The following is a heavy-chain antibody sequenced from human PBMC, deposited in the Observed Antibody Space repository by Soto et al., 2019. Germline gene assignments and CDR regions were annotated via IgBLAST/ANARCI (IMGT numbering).Heavy chain of an antibody. CDR3: AKGRYCSSTSCYEEYFDY. CDR1: GFTFSSYA. Sequence: GGSLRLSCAASGFTFSSYAMSWVRQAPGKGLEWVSAISGSGGSTYYADSVKGRFTISRDNSKNTLYLQMNSLRAEDTAVYYCAKGRYCSSTSCYEEYFDYWGQGTLVTVSS. D-gene: IGHD2-2*01. CDR2: ISGSGGST. V-gene: IGHV3-23*01. J-gene: IGHJ4*02.